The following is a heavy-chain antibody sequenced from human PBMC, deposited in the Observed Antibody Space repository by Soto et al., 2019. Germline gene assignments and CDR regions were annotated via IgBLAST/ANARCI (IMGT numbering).Heavy chain of an antibody. Sequence: PGGSLRLSCAASGFTFSSYGMHWVRQAPGKGLEWVAVISYDGNNKYYADSVKGRFTISRDNSKNTLYLQMSSLRAEDTAVYYCAKGLTTIAGFAGMDVWGQGTTVTVSS. CDR1: GFTFSSYG. CDR3: AKGLTTIAGFAGMDV. J-gene: IGHJ6*01. D-gene: IGHD6-13*01. CDR2: ISYDGNNK. V-gene: IGHV3-30*18.